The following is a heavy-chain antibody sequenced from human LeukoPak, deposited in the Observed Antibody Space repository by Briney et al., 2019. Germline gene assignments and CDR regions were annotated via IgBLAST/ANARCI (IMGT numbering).Heavy chain of an antibody. CDR1: GGSISSYY. CDR3: ARGDDYYYYGMDV. V-gene: IGHV4-59*08. CDR2: IYYSGST. J-gene: IGHJ6*02. D-gene: IGHD3-10*01. Sequence: PSETLSLTCTVSGGSISSYYWSWIRQPPGKGLEWLGYIYYSGSTNYNPSLKSRVTISVDTSKNQFSLKLSSVTAADTAVYYCARGDDYYYYGMDVWGQGTTVTVSS.